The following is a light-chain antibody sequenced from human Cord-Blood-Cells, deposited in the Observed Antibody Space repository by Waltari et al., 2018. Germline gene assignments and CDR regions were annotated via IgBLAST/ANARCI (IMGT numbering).Light chain of an antibody. CDR3: CSYAGSYTYWV. V-gene: IGLV2-11*01. CDR1: SSDVGGYNY. CDR2: DVS. J-gene: IGLJ3*02. Sequence: QSALTQPRSVSGSPGQSVTISCTGTSSDVGGYNYVSWYQQHPGKAPKRMIYDVSKRTSGVPDRFSGSKSGNTASLTISGLQAEDEADYYCCSYAGSYTYWVFGGGTKLTVL.